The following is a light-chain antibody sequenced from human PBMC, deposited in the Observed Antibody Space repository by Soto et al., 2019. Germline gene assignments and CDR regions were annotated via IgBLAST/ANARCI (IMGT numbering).Light chain of an antibody. CDR2: SSS. J-gene: IGKJ4*01. V-gene: IGKV1-27*01. CDR1: QGIGNH. Sequence: DIPMTQSPSSLSASVGDRVTIACRASQGIGNHLSWYQQKPGKVPKLLIYSSSTLQSGVPSRFSGSGSGTEFTLTISSLQPADVATYYCQKHDYSPLTFGGGTKVEIK. CDR3: QKHDYSPLT.